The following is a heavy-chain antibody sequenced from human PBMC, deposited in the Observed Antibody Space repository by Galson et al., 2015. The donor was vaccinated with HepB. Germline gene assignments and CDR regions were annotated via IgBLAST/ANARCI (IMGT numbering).Heavy chain of an antibody. CDR3: AKAGSGSYRFYYYGMDV. CDR1: GASISSNNW. D-gene: IGHD1-26*01. CDR2: IWHSGNT. Sequence: ETLSLTCDVSGASISSNNWWTWVRQPPGKGLEWIGEIWHSGNTNYNPSLKSRVTISVDKSKNQFSLELSSVTAADTAVYYCAKAGSGSYRFYYYGMDVWGQGTTVTVSS. V-gene: IGHV4-4*02. J-gene: IGHJ6*02.